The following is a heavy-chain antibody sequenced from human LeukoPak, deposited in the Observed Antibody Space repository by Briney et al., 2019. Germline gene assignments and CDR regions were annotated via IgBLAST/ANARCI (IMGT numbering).Heavy chain of an antibody. J-gene: IGHJ6*02. Sequence: PGGSLRLSCAASGFTFSSHWMTWVRQAPGKGLEWVANIKEDGTETYYVDSVKGRFTISRDNAKNSLDLQMNSLRAEDTAVYYCARETGYSYGPDYYYYYGMDVWGQGTTVTVSS. D-gene: IGHD5-18*01. V-gene: IGHV3-7*01. CDR3: ARETGYSYGPDYYYYYGMDV. CDR1: GFTFSSHW. CDR2: IKEDGTET.